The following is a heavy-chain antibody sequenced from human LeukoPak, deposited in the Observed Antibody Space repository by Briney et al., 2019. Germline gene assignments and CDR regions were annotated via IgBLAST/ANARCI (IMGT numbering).Heavy chain of an antibody. J-gene: IGHJ4*02. V-gene: IGHV3-48*04. CDR3: ARGNIVVVPAAPATIDY. CDR2: ISSSSSTI. CDR1: GFTFSSYS. D-gene: IGHD2-2*01. Sequence: GGSLRLSCAASGFTFSSYSMNWVRQAPGKGLEWVSYISSSSSTIYYADSVKGRFTISRDNAKNSLYLQMNSLRAEDTAVYYCARGNIVVVPAAPATIDYWGQGTLVTVSS.